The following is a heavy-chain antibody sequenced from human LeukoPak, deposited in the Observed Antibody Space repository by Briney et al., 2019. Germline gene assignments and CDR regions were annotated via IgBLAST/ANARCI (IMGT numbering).Heavy chain of an antibody. D-gene: IGHD3-10*01. CDR3: ARGVDYYGSGSYPLHFQH. V-gene: IGHV3-33*01. CDR1: GFTFSSYG. Sequence: GGSLRLSCAASGFTFSSYGMHWVRQAPGKGLEWVAVIWYDGSNKYYADSVKGRFTISRDNSKNTLYLQMNSLRAEDTAVYYCARGVDYYGSGSYPLHFQHWGQGTLVTVSS. CDR2: IWYDGSNK. J-gene: IGHJ1*01.